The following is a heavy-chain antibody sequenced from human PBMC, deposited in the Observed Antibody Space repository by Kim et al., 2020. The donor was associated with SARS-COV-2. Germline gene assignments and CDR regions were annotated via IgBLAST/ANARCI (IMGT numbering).Heavy chain of an antibody. J-gene: IGHJ2*01. V-gene: IGHV1-3*01. CDR1: GYTFTSYA. CDR2: INAGNGNT. Sequence: ASVKVSCKASGYTFTSYAMHWVRQAPGQRLEWMGWINAGNGNTKYSQKFQGRVTITRDTSASTAYMELSSLRSEDTAVYYCARDPGPDHDILTTPSWYFDLWGRGTLVTVSS. D-gene: IGHD3-9*01. CDR3: ARDPGPDHDILTTPSWYFDL.